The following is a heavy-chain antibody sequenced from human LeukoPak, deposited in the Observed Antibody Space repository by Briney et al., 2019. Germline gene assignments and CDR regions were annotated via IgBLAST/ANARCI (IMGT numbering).Heavy chain of an antibody. V-gene: IGHV3-30*02. CDR3: AKDRSGNSDY. CDR1: GFTFSSYG. Sequence: PGGSLRLSCAASGFTFSSYGMHWVRQAPGKGLEWVAFVRYDGSNTYYADSVKGRFTISRDNSKNTLYLQMNSLRAEDTAVYYCAKDRSGNSDYWGQGTLVTVSS. J-gene: IGHJ4*02. CDR2: VRYDGSNT. D-gene: IGHD3-3*01.